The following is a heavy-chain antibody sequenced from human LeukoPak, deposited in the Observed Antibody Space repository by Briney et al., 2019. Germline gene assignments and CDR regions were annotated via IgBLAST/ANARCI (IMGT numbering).Heavy chain of an antibody. V-gene: IGHV4-59*01. CDR1: GGSISSYY. CDR2: IYYSGST. J-gene: IGHJ5*02. CDR3: AREVVVAATSTPIWFDP. D-gene: IGHD2-15*01. Sequence: SETLSLTCTVSGGSISSYYWSWLRQPPGKGLEWIGYIYYSGSTNYNPSLKSRVTISVDTSKNQFSLKLSSVTAADTAVYYCAREVVVAATSTPIWFDPWGQGTLVTVSS.